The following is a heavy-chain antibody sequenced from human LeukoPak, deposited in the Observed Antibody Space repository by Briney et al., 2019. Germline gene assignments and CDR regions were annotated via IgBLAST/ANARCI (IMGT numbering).Heavy chain of an antibody. CDR1: GDSVSANSVT. CDR3: ARGSDAFGI. V-gene: IGHV6-1*01. J-gene: IGHJ3*02. CDR2: TYYRSKWYR. Sequence: SQTLSLTCAISGDSVSANSVTWNWIRQSPSRGLEWLGRTYYRSKWYRDYGVSVKSRITINPDSSKNQFSLQLSSVTPEDTGLYYCARGSDAFGIWGQGTMVTVSS.